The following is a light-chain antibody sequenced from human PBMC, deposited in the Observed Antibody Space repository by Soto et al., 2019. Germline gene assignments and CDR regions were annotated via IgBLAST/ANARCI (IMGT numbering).Light chain of an antibody. CDR2: DAS. V-gene: IGKV3-11*01. CDR1: QSVSSY. Sequence: EIVLTQSPATLSLSPGERATLSSSASQSVSSYLAWYQQKPGQAPRLLIYDASNRATGIPARFSGSGSGTDCTLTISSLEPEDFAVYYCQQRSSWPPRFTFGPGTKVDIK. J-gene: IGKJ3*01. CDR3: QQRSSWPPRFT.